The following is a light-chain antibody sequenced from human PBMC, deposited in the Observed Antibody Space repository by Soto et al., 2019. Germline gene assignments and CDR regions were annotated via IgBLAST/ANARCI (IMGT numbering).Light chain of an antibody. V-gene: IGLV2-14*01. CDR2: EVS. CDR3: SSYTSSSTDV. Sequence: QSALAQPASVSGSPGQSITISCTGTSSDVGGYNYVSWYQQHPGKAPKLMIYEVSNRPSGVSNRFSGAKAGNTASLTISALQAEDEADYYCSSYTSSSTDVFGTGTKVTVL. J-gene: IGLJ1*01. CDR1: SSDVGGYNY.